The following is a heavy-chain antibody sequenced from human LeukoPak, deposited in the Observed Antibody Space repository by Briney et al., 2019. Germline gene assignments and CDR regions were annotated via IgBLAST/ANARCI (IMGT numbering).Heavy chain of an antibody. V-gene: IGHV3-7*01. J-gene: IGHJ4*02. CDR1: GFTWSNCW. D-gene: IGHD2-2*01. CDR3: ARGLVVGPSAHSAIFDY. CDR2: IKQDGSEK. Sequence: GGSLSLPFAASGFTWSNCWLSWVGKAPGKGLEGVANIKQDGSEKYYVDSVKGRFTISRDNAKNSLYLQMNGLRAEDTAVYYCARGLVVGPSAHSAIFDYWGQGTLVTVSS.